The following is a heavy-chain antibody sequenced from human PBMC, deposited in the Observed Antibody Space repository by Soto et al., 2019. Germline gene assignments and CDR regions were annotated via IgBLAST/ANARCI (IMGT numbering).Heavy chain of an antibody. J-gene: IGHJ4*02. Sequence: TSETLSLTCTVSGGSISSYYWSWIRQPAGKGLEWIGRIYTSGSTNYNPSLKSRVTMSVDTSKNQFSLKLSSVTAADTAVYYCARGDYYDSSGYYHFDYWGQGTLVTVSS. CDR2: IYTSGST. CDR3: ARGDYYDSSGYYHFDY. D-gene: IGHD3-22*01. V-gene: IGHV4-4*07. CDR1: GGSISSYY.